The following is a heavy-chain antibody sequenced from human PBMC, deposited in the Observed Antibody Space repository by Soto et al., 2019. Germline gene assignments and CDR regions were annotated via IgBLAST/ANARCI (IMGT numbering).Heavy chain of an antibody. J-gene: IGHJ4*02. D-gene: IGHD3-22*01. CDR3: AREISSGYYSFDY. V-gene: IGHV1-18*01. CDR2: ISGYNGNT. Sequence: QVLLVQSGAEVKTPGASVKVSCKTSGYTFTSYGISWVRQAPGQGLEWMGWISGYNGNTNYAQKFQGRVTMTTDTSTSTAYMELRSLRSDDTAIYYCAREISSGYYSFDYWGQGTLVTVSS. CDR1: GYTFTSYG.